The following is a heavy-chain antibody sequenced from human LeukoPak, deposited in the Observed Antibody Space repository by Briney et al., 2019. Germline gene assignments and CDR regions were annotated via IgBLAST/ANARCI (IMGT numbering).Heavy chain of an antibody. CDR1: GFIFSSYT. Sequence: PGGTLRLSCAASGFIFSSYTMNWVRQAPGKGLEWVSSITSSSSYIYYADSVKGRFTISRDNARNSLYLQMNSLRAEDTALYYCARDGDTVLTRGYYYYMDVWGKGTTVTVSS. D-gene: IGHD4-23*01. CDR2: ITSSSSYI. J-gene: IGHJ6*03. CDR3: ARDGDTVLTRGYYYYMDV. V-gene: IGHV3-21*01.